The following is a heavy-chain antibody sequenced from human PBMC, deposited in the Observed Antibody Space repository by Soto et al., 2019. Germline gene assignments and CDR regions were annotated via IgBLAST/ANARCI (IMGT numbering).Heavy chain of an antibody. CDR1: GGSISSTSYY. CDR2: IYYSGST. J-gene: IGHJ4*02. CDR3: ARDPPSSGATHNSFDY. D-gene: IGHD2-15*01. V-gene: IGHV4-39*02. Sequence: QLQLQESGPGLVKPSETLSLTCTVSGGSISSTSYYWGWIRQTPGKGLEWIASIYYSGSTYYNPSLKSRVSISVDTPKNQFSLKLASVTAADTAVYYCARDPPSSGATHNSFDYWGQGTLVTVSS.